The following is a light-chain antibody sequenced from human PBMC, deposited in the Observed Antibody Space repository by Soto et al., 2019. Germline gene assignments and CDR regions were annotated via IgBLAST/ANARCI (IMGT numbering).Light chain of an antibody. CDR1: QSIISY. Sequence: DIQMTQSPSSLSASVGDRVTITCRASQSIISYLNWYQQKPGKAPKLLIYAASSLQSGVPSRFSGSESGTEFTLTISSLQPEDFAPYYCQQSYSTPFLFGQGTKLEIK. CDR2: AAS. CDR3: QQSYSTPFL. J-gene: IGKJ2*01. V-gene: IGKV1-39*01.